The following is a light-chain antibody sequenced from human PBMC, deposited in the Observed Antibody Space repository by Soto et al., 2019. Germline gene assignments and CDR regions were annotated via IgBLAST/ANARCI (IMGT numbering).Light chain of an antibody. CDR1: QGIGVY. Sequence: DIQMTQSPSSLSASLGDSVTITCRASQGIGVYLAWFQQKPGKVPKLLIYAASTLQSGVPSRFSGSGSGTDFTLTISSLQPEDFATYYCQKYNSAPLTFGGGTKVEIK. J-gene: IGKJ4*01. CDR2: AAS. CDR3: QKYNSAPLT. V-gene: IGKV1-27*01.